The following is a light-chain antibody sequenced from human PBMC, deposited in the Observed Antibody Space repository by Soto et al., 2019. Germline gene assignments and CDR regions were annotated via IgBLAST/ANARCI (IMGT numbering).Light chain of an antibody. CDR3: QHYNDRPLT. CDR2: GAS. V-gene: IGKV3-15*01. Sequence: EIVLTQSPGTLSLPPGERATLSCRASQSISNNLAWYQQKPGQAPRLLIYGASTRATGIPARFSGSGSGTEFTLNISRLQSEDFAVYSCQHYNDRPLTFGGGVKV. CDR1: QSISNN. J-gene: IGKJ4*01.